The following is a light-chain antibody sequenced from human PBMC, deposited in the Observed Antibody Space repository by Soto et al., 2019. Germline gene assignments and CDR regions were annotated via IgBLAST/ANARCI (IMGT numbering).Light chain of an antibody. V-gene: IGKV3-20*01. CDR2: GAS. CDR1: QSVSSGH. Sequence: DIVLTQSPGTLSLSPGERASLSCRASQSVSSGHLAWYQQKPGQAPRLLIYGASSRATGTPDRFSGSGSETDFTLTIDRLEPEDSAVYYCQQYGSSSSWTFGQGTKVDVK. CDR3: QQYGSSSSWT. J-gene: IGKJ1*01.